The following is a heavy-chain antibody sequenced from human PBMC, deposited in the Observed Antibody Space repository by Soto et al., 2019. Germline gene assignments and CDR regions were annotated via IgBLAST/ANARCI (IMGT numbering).Heavy chain of an antibody. J-gene: IGHJ4*02. D-gene: IGHD2-15*01. V-gene: IGHV3-33*01. Sequence: GGSLRLSCAASGYTFRNYGMHWVRQAPGKGLEWVALIWFDGSIQYYADSVKGRFTISRDDSKNTLFLQMNSLRAEDTAVYYCTRDPGTFGYYFDYWGQGTLVTVSS. CDR2: IWFDGSIQ. CDR1: GYTFRNYG. CDR3: TRDPGTFGYYFDY.